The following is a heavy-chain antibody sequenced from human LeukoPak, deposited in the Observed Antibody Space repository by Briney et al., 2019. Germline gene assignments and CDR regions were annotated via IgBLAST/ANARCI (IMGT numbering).Heavy chain of an antibody. CDR3: ARSPITNIWYYFDY. CDR1: GYTFTSHY. CDR2: INPSGGST. D-gene: IGHD2-8*02. Sequence: APMKISCKASGYTFTSHYVHWVRQAPGQGPEWMGMINPSGGSTSYSQKFQGRVTMTRDTSTTTLYMDLSSLRSEDTAVYYCARSPITNIWYYFDYWGQGTLVTVSS. V-gene: IGHV1-46*01. J-gene: IGHJ4*02.